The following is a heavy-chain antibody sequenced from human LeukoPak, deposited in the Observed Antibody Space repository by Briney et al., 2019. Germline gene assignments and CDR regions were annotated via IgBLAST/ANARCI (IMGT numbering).Heavy chain of an antibody. J-gene: IGHJ5*01. CDR1: GFTFSSYA. CDR3: ARDQGSGSYSPNWFDS. D-gene: IGHD3-10*01. V-gene: IGHV3-64*01. Sequence: GGSLRLSCAASGFTFSSYAMHWVRQAPGKGLEYVSAIGSIGVGTYYANSVKGRFTISRDNSKNTLYLQMGSLRAEDMAVYYCARDQGSGSYSPNWFDSWGQGTLVTVSS. CDR2: IGSIGVGT.